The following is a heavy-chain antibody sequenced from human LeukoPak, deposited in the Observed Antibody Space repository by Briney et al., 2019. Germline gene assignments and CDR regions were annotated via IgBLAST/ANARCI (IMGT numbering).Heavy chain of an antibody. D-gene: IGHD4-23*01. CDR1: GGSISSSSYY. V-gene: IGHV4-39*01. Sequence: SETLSLTCTVSGGSISSSSYYWGWIRQPPGKGLEWIGSIYYSGSTYYNPSLKSRVTISVDTSKNQFSLKLSSVTAADTAVYYCARGGGDYGGNPFDYWGQGTLVTVSS. CDR3: ARGGGDYGGNPFDY. CDR2: IYYSGST. J-gene: IGHJ4*02.